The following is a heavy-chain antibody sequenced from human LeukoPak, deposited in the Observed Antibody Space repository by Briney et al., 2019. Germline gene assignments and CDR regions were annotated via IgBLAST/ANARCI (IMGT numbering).Heavy chain of an antibody. CDR2: IIPIFGTA. J-gene: IGHJ4*02. Sequence: SVKVSCKASGGTFSSYAISGVRQAPGQELEWMGGIIPIFGTANYAQKFQGRVTITADESTSTAYMELSSLRSEDTAVYYCARVGDSSGYYLDYWGQGTLVTVSS. D-gene: IGHD3-22*01. CDR1: GGTFSSYA. CDR3: ARVGDSSGYYLDY. V-gene: IGHV1-69*13.